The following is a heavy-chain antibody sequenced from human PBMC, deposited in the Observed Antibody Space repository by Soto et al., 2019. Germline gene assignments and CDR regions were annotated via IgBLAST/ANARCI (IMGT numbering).Heavy chain of an antibody. D-gene: IGHD2-2*01. J-gene: IGHJ6*02. CDR2: IIPIFGTA. CDR3: ARDSTLGNSRYYYYGMDV. V-gene: IGHV1-69*01. Sequence: QVQLVQSGAEVKKPGSSVKVSCKASGGTFSSYAISWVRQAPGQGLEWMGGIIPIFGTANYAQKFQARVTITADESTSTVYKELSSLRSEDTYVDYCARDSTLGNSRYYYYGMDVWGQGNTVTVSS. CDR1: GGTFSSYA.